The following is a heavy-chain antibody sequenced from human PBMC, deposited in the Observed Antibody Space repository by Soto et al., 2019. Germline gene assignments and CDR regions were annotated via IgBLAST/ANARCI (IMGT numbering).Heavy chain of an antibody. V-gene: IGHV3-11*01. J-gene: IGHJ5*02. CDR2: ISSSGSTI. Sequence: GGSLRLSCAASGFTFSGYYMSWIRQAPGKGLEWVSYISSSGSTIYYADSVKGRFTISRDNAKNSLYLQMNSLRAEDTAVYYCARDVQPGWNCFDPWGQGTLVTVSS. CDR3: ARDVQPGWNCFDP. CDR1: GFTFSGYY. D-gene: IGHD1-1*01.